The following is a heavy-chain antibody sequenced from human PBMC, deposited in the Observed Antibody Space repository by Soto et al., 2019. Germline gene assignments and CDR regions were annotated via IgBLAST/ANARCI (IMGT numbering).Heavy chain of an antibody. Sequence: SETLSLTCTVSGGSISSSSYYWGWIRQPPGKGLEWIGSIYYSGSTYYNPSLKSRVTISVDTSKNQFSLKLGSVTAADTAVYYCARSRVRFLEWLSHGEDMDVWGKGTTVTVSS. CDR2: IYYSGST. J-gene: IGHJ6*03. V-gene: IGHV4-39*01. CDR1: GGSISSSSYY. D-gene: IGHD3-3*01. CDR3: ARSRVRFLEWLSHGEDMDV.